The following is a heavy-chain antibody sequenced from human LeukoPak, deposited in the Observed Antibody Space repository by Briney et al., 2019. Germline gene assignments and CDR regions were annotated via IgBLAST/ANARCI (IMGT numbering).Heavy chain of an antibody. J-gene: IGHJ4*02. Sequence: LSETLSLTCAVHGGSFSGYYWSWIRQPPGKGLEWIGEINHSGSTNYNPSLKSRVTISVDTSKNQFSLKLSSVTAADTAVYYCARGVGGPYYYDSSGYYRIHYYFDYWGQGTLVTVSS. CDR1: GGSFSGYY. CDR3: ARGVGGPYYYDSSGYYRIHYYFDY. V-gene: IGHV4-34*01. CDR2: INHSGST. D-gene: IGHD3-22*01.